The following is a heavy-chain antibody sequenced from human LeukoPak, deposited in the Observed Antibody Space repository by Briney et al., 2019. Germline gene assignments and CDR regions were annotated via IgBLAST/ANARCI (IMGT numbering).Heavy chain of an antibody. V-gene: IGHV3-7*03. CDR2: IKQDGSEK. Sequence: GGSLRLSCVASGFPFSSYWMSWVRQAPGKGLEWVANIKQDGSEKYYVDSVKGRFTISRDNAKNSLYLQLNSLRAEDTAVYYCARARGGYDFDYWGQGTLVTVSS. J-gene: IGHJ4*02. D-gene: IGHD5-12*01. CDR1: GFPFSSYW. CDR3: ARARGGYDFDY.